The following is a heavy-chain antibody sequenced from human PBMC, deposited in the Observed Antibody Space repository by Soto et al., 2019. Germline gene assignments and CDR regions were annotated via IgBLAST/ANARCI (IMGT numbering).Heavy chain of an antibody. D-gene: IGHD2-2*02. V-gene: IGHV3-23*01. CDR1: GFTFSSFA. CDR3: ANGQYQLLYGSD. J-gene: IGHJ4*02. Sequence: GGSLRLSCSASGFTFSSFAMHWVRQAPGKGLEWVSSISVSAGSTYYADSVKGRFTISRDNSKNTVYLQMNSLRVDDTAVYYCANGQYQLLYGSDWGQGTQVTVSS. CDR2: ISVSAGST.